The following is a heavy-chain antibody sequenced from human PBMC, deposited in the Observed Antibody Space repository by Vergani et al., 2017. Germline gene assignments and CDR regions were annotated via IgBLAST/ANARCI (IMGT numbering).Heavy chain of an antibody. D-gene: IGHD3-22*01. Sequence: EVQLVESGGGVVRPGGSLRLSCAASGFTFDDYAMSWVRQAPGKGLEWVSAISGSGGSTYYADSVKGRFTISRDNSKNTLYLQMNSLRAEDTAVYYCAKDRQYRFPYDSSGYGSFDYWGQGTLVTVSS. CDR1: GFTFDDYA. CDR3: AKDRQYRFPYDSSGYGSFDY. J-gene: IGHJ4*02. V-gene: IGHV3-23*04. CDR2: ISGSGGST.